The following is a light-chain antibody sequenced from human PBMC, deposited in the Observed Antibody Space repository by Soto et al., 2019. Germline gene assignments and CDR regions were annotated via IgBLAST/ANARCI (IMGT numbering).Light chain of an antibody. CDR2: KAS. CDR1: QSISSW. J-gene: IGKJ4*01. V-gene: IGKV1-5*03. Sequence: DIQMTQSPSTLSASVGDRVTITCRASQSISSWLAWYQQKPGKAPKLLIYKASSLESGVPSRFSGSGSGTEFSLTMSSLQPDNVASYYWQQYNSYSPITCGGGTKVESK. CDR3: QQYNSYSPIT.